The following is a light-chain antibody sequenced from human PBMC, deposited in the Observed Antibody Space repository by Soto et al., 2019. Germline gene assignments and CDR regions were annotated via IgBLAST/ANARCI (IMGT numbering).Light chain of an antibody. CDR1: SSDVGGYNY. CDR2: EVS. V-gene: IGLV2-14*01. J-gene: IGLJ3*02. Sequence: QSALTQPASVSGSPGQSITMSCTGSSSDVGGYNYVSWYQHHPGKAPRLMIYEVSNRPSGISNRFSGSKSGITASLTISGLQAEDEADYYCSSFASSSTVLFGGGTKLTVL. CDR3: SSFASSSTVL.